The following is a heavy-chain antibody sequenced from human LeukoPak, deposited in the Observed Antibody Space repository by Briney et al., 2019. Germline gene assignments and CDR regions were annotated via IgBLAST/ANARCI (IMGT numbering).Heavy chain of an antibody. CDR3: VRGAYSSSWLNFDY. Sequence: GGSLRLSCAASGFTFSSYAMHWVRQAPGKGLEWVALIPYDGSNKYYADSVKGRFTVSRDNSRNTLYLQMNSLRAEDTAVYYCVRGAYSSSWLNFDYWGQGTLVTVSS. CDR2: IPYDGSNK. CDR1: GFTFSSYA. J-gene: IGHJ4*02. D-gene: IGHD6-13*01. V-gene: IGHV3-30*04.